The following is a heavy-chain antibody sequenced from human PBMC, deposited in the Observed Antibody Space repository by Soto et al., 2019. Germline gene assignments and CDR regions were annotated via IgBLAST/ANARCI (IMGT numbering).Heavy chain of an antibody. CDR1: GFTFDDYA. CDR2: ISWNSGSI. V-gene: IGHV3-9*01. CDR3: AKDNTDGYSSSWGLFDY. J-gene: IGHJ4*02. Sequence: EVQLVESGGGLVQPGRSLRLSCAASGFTFDDYAMHWVRQTPGKGLEWVSGISWNSGSIGYADSVKGRFTISRDNAKNSLYLQMNSLRAEDTALYYCAKDNTDGYSSSWGLFDYWGQGTLVTVSS. D-gene: IGHD6-13*01.